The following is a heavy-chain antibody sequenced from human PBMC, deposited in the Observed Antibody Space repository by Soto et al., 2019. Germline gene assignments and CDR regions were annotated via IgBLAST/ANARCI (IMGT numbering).Heavy chain of an antibody. D-gene: IGHD6-13*01. J-gene: IGHJ6*02. V-gene: IGHV5-10-1*01. CDR3: ARPGIAAQDYYGMDV. Sequence: GESLKISCKGSGYSFTSYWISWVRQMPGKGLEWMGRIDPSDSYTNYSPSFQGHVTISADKSISTAYLQWSSLKASDTAMYYCARPGIAAQDYYGMDVWRQGTTVTVSS. CDR1: GYSFTSYW. CDR2: IDPSDSYT.